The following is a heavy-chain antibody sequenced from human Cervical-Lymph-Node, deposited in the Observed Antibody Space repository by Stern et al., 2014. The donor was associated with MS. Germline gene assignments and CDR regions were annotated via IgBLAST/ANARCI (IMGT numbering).Heavy chain of an antibody. D-gene: IGHD2-2*01. Sequence: QVQLVESGPGLVKPSQTLSLTCTVPGGSISSGDYYWSWIRQPPGKGLEWIGYIYYSGSTYYNPSLKSRVTISVDTSKNQFSLKLSSVTAADTAVYYCASANCSSTSCPNWFDPWGQGTLVTVSS. CDR1: GGSISSGDYY. J-gene: IGHJ5*02. V-gene: IGHV4-30-4*01. CDR3: ASANCSSTSCPNWFDP. CDR2: IYYSGST.